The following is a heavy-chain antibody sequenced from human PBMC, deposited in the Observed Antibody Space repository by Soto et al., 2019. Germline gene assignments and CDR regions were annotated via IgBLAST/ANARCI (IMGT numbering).Heavy chain of an antibody. J-gene: IGHJ3*02. CDR2: ISAYNGNT. V-gene: IGHV1-18*01. CDR3: ARDRVKDQLLWAFDI. CDR1: GYTFTSYG. D-gene: IGHD2-2*01. Sequence: QVQLVQSGAEVKKPGASVKVSCKASGYTFTSYGISWVRQAPGQGLEWMGWISAYNGNTNYAQKLQGRVTMTPDKSTSPAYMELRSLRSDDTAVYYCARDRVKDQLLWAFDIWGQGTMVTVSS.